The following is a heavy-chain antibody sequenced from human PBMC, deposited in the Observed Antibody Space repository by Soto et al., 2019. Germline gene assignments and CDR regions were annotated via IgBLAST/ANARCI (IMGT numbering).Heavy chain of an antibody. CDR3: AKDWALYSSGWYLDY. CDR2: ISYDGSNK. D-gene: IGHD6-19*01. V-gene: IGHV3-30*18. J-gene: IGHJ4*02. Sequence: QVQLVESGGGVVQPGRSLRLSCAASGFTFSSYGMHWVRQALGKGLEWVAVISYDGSNKYYADSVKGRFTISRDNSKNTLYLQMNSLRAEDTAVYYCAKDWALYSSGWYLDYWGQGTLVTVSS. CDR1: GFTFSSYG.